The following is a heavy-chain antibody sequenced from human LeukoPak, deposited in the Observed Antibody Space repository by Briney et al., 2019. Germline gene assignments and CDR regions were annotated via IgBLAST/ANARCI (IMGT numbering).Heavy chain of an antibody. CDR2: ISGSGGST. CDR3: AKGSGWYEMDQDY. CDR1: GFTFSTYA. J-gene: IGHJ4*02. D-gene: IGHD6-19*01. V-gene: IGHV3-23*01. Sequence: GGSLRLSCAASGFTFSTYAMSWVRQAPGKGLEWVSAISGSGGSTYYADSVKGRFTISRDNSKNTLYLQMNSLRAEDTAVYYCAKGSGWYEMDQDYWGQETLVTVSS.